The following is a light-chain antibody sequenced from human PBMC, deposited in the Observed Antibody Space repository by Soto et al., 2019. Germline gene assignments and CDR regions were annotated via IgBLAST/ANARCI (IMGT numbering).Light chain of an antibody. V-gene: IGKV3-11*01. J-gene: IGKJ5*01. CDR3: QQRSNWPPIT. CDR2: DAS. Sequence: EIVLTQSPDTLYLSPGERATLSCRASQSVSSYLAWYQQKPGQAPRLLIYDASNRATGIPVRFSGSGSGTDFTLTISSLEPEDFAVYYCQQRSNWPPITFGHGTRLEL. CDR1: QSVSSY.